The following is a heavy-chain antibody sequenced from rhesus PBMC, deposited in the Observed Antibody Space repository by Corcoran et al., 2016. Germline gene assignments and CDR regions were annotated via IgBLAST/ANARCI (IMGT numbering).Heavy chain of an antibody. V-gene: IGHV3-184*01. CDR3: TKDQYSFDY. Sequence: EVQLVESGGGLVQPGGSLRLSCAASGFTFSDYYMYWVRQAPGKGLEWVGFIRSKAYGGTAEYAASVKGRFTISRDDSKSIAYLQMSSLKTEDMAVYYCTKDQYSFDYWGQGVLVTVSS. CDR1: GFTFSDYY. J-gene: IGHJ4*01. CDR2: IRSKAYGGTA. D-gene: IGHD2-15*01.